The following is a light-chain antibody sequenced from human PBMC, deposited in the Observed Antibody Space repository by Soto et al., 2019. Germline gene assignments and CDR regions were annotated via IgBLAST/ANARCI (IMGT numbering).Light chain of an antibody. CDR3: QQLHDYPIT. CDR1: QGIDSS. CDR2: AAS. J-gene: IGKJ5*01. V-gene: IGKV1-9*01. Sequence: ILLTHSPTSLSASVGYRVSITCRASQGIDSSFAWYQKKPGKAPKLLIYAASSLQSGVPSRLRGSGYGTDLTLTISSLQTEDFATYYCQQLHDYPITFGHGTRLEIK.